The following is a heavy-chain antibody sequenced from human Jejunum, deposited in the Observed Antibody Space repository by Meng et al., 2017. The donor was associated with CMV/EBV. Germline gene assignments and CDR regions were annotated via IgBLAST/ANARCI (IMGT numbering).Heavy chain of an antibody. CDR1: GFPFSNYA. V-gene: IGHV5-51*01. CDR3: ARGGGSRGFDP. J-gene: IGHJ5*02. D-gene: IGHD3-16*01. Sequence: EASGFPFSNYASGWGRQTPGKGLECMGIIYPGDSDTRYSPSVQGQVTISIDKSTSTAYLQWSSLRASDTAIYYCARGGGSRGFDPWGQGTVVTVSS. CDR2: IYPGDSDT.